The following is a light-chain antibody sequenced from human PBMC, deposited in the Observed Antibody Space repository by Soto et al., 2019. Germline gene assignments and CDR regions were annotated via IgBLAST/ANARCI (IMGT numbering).Light chain of an antibody. CDR3: QQYDNSPWT. V-gene: IGKV3-20*01. CDR2: GAS. Sequence: DIVLTQSPGTLSLSPGEIATLSCRASQSVSSSFLAWYQQKPGQAPRLLIYGASSRATGIPDRFSGSGSGTDFTLAISRLEPEDFAVYYCQQYDNSPWTFGQGTKVEIK. J-gene: IGKJ1*01. CDR1: QSVSSSF.